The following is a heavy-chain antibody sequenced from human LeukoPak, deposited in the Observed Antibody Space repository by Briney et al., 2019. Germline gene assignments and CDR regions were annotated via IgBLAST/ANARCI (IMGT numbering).Heavy chain of an antibody. D-gene: IGHD6-13*01. V-gene: IGHV3-23*01. J-gene: IGHJ4*02. Sequence: PGGSLRLSCAVSGLTFSNFKMNWVRQAPGKGLEWVSYISDSGRTTFYADSVKGRFTISRDNSKNTLYLQMNSLRAEDTAVYYCAREGHSYSFKDWGQGTLVTVSS. CDR2: ISDSGRTT. CDR1: GLTFSNFK. CDR3: AREGHSYSFKD.